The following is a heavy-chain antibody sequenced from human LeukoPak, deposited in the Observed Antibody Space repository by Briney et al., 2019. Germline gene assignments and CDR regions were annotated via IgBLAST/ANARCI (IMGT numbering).Heavy chain of an antibody. CDR1: GFTFSSYA. J-gene: IGHJ4*02. CDR2: VSSSGGST. CDR3: AKGRGWLQFFDN. D-gene: IGHD5-24*01. Sequence: GGSLRLSCATSGFTFSSYAMSWVRQAPGEGLEWVSTVSSSGGSTYSADSVKGRFTISRDNSKNTLYLQLNSLRAEDTAIYYCAKGRGWLQFFDNWGQGTLVTVSS. V-gene: IGHV3-23*01.